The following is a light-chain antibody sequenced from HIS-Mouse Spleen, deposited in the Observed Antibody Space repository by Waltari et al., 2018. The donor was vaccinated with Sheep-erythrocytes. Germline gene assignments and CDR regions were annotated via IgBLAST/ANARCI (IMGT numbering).Light chain of an antibody. CDR3: SSYTSSSTQV. Sequence: QSALTQPASVSGSPGQSITISCTGTSSDVGGYNYVSWYQQHPGKAPKLMIYEVSNRPSGVSNRFSGSKSGNTASLTISGLQAEDEAHYYCSSYTSSSTQVFGGGT. CDR2: EVS. V-gene: IGLV2-14*01. CDR1: SSDVGGYNY. J-gene: IGLJ2*01.